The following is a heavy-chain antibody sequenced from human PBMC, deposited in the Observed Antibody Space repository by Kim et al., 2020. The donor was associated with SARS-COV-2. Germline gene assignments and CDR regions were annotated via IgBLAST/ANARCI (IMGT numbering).Heavy chain of an antibody. CDR1: GFTFNNYD. V-gene: IGHV3-21*01. D-gene: IGHD1-26*01. J-gene: IGHJ4*02. Sequence: GGSLRLSCVASGFTFNNYDMNWVRQTPEKGLEWVSRIPGSSEYVDYADSVKGRFTISRDNAKNSLYLQMNSLRAEDTAVYYCARDVNALGSFDQWGQGTLVTVSS. CDR2: IPGSSEYV. CDR3: ARDVNALGSFDQ.